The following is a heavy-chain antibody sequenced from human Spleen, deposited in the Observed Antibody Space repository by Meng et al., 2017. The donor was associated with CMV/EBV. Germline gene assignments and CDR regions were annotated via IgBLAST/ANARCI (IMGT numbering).Heavy chain of an antibody. J-gene: IGHJ4*02. CDR1: GFSLTTRGMR. CDR2: IDWDDDK. D-gene: IGHD3-3*01. CDR3: ARTNGDDFWSGYFDY. V-gene: IGHV2-70D*14. Sequence: SGPTLVKPTQTLTLTCTFSGFSLTTRGMRVNWIRQSPGQALEWLGRIDWDDDKFYRPSLKTRLSIFKDTSKNQVVLTMTNMDPVDTATYYCARTNGDDFWSGYFDYWGPGTPVTVSS.